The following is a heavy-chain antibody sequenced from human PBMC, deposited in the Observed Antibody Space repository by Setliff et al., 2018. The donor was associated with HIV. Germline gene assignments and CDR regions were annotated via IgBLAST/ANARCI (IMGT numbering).Heavy chain of an antibody. CDR2: IRYDGSNK. CDR3: AKQTVSSNWSNWFDP. CDR1: GFTFSSYG. J-gene: IGHJ5*02. Sequence: LRLSCAASGFTFSSYGMHWVRQAPGKGLEWVAFIRYDGSNKYYADSVKGRFTISRDNSKNTLYLQMNSLRAEDTAVYYCAKQTVSSNWSNWFDPWGQGTLVTVSS. V-gene: IGHV3-30*02. D-gene: IGHD6-13*01.